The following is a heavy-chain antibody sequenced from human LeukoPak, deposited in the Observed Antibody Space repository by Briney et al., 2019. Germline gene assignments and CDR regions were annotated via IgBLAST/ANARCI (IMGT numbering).Heavy chain of an antibody. Sequence: GESLKISCKGSGYSFTSYWIGWVRQMPGKGLEWMGIIYPGDSDTRYSPSFQGQVTISADKSISTAYLQWSSLKASDTAMYYCARHKDRYGGYYFKGSSFDPWGQGTLVTVSS. CDR2: IYPGDSDT. D-gene: IGHD4-17*01. CDR3: ARHKDRYGGYYFKGSSFDP. V-gene: IGHV5-51*01. J-gene: IGHJ5*02. CDR1: GYSFTSYW.